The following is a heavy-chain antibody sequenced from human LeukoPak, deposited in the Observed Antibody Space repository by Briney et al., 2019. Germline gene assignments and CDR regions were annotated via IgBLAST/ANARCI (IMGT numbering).Heavy chain of an antibody. V-gene: IGHV3-64*01. CDR3: ARAVGARDDYYYYYMDV. CDR2: ISSSGGST. Sequence: GGSLRLSCAASGFTFSSYAMHWVRQAPGKGLEYVSAISSSGGSTYYANSVKGRFTISRDNSKNTLYLQMGSLRAEDMAVYYCARAVGARDDYYYYYMDVWGKGTTVTVSS. CDR1: GFTFSSYA. J-gene: IGHJ6*03. D-gene: IGHD1-26*01.